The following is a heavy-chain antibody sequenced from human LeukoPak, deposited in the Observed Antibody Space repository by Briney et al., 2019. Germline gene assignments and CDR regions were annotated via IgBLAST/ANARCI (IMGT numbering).Heavy chain of an antibody. Sequence: GGSLRLSCAASGFTFSSYSMNWVRQAPGKGLEWVSYISSSSSTIYYADSVKGRFTISRDNAKNSLYLQMNSLRAEDTAVYYCARGGRGIAAAGIDYWGQGTLVTVSS. CDR2: ISSSSSTI. V-gene: IGHV3-48*01. CDR3: ARGGRGIAAAGIDY. CDR1: GFTFSSYS. J-gene: IGHJ4*02. D-gene: IGHD6-13*01.